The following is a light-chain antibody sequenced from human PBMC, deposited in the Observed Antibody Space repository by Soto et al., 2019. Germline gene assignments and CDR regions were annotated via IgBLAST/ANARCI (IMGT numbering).Light chain of an antibody. Sequence: QSALTQPPSVSAAPGQKVTISCSGSSSNIGNNYVSWYQQLPGTAPKLLIYDNNKRPSGIPDRFSGSKSGTSATLGITGLQTGDEADYYCGTWDSSLSALFGTGTKVTV. CDR3: GTWDSSLSAL. CDR2: DNN. CDR1: SSNIGNNY. V-gene: IGLV1-51*01. J-gene: IGLJ1*01.